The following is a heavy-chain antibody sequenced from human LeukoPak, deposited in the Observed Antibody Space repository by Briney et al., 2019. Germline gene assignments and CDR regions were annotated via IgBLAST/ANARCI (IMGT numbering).Heavy chain of an antibody. CDR3: ARGTFSFDV. V-gene: IGHV4-39*07. J-gene: IGHJ3*01. CDR2: IYYTGTT. Sequence: PSETLSLTCFVSGDAISSNSYYWGWSRQPPGKGRGWIGNIYYTGTTYYNPSLKSQVTISIDTSKSQFSLKLTSVTAADTAVYYCARGTFSFDVWGQGTMVTVSS. CDR1: GDAISSNSYY.